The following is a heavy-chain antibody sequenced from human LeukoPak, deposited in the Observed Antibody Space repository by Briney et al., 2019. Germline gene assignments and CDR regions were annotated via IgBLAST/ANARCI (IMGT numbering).Heavy chain of an antibody. J-gene: IGHJ4*02. D-gene: IGHD5-24*01. Sequence: GGSLRLSCAASGFTFSSYGMHWVRQAPGKGLEWVAVISYDGSNKYYADSVKGRFTISRDNSKNTLYLQMNSLRAEDTAVYYCARVEMATMSKDYWGQGTLVTVSS. CDR3: ARVEMATMSKDY. V-gene: IGHV3-30*03. CDR2: ISYDGSNK. CDR1: GFTFSSYG.